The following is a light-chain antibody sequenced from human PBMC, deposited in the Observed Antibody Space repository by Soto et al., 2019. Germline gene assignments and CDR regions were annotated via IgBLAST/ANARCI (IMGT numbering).Light chain of an antibody. J-gene: IGKJ5*01. CDR1: QSVNSN. CDR3: QQYSKWPIT. V-gene: IGKV3-15*01. Sequence: EMVMTQSPAILSVSPGESATLSCRASQSVNSNYLAWYQQHPGQPPRLLIYGISTRATGIPARFSGSGSGTDFSLTISSLHSEDFAVYYCQQYSKWPITFGQGTRLEIK. CDR2: GIS.